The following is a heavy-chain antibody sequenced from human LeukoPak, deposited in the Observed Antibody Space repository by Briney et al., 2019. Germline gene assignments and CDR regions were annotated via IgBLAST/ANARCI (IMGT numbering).Heavy chain of an antibody. D-gene: IGHD1-26*01. CDR1: GGSISSGGYY. V-gene: IGHV4-31*03. CDR3: ARDRGEGIVGTFDY. Sequence: RTSQTLSLTCTVSGGSISSGGYYWSWIRQHPGKGLEWIGYIYYSGSTYYNPSLKSRVTISVDTSKNQFSLKLSSVTPADTAVYYCARDRGEGIVGTFDYWGQGTLVTVSS. J-gene: IGHJ4*02. CDR2: IYYSGST.